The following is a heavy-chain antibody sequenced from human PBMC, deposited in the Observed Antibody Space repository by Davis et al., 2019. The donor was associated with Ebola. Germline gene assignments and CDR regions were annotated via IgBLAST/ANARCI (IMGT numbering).Heavy chain of an antibody. V-gene: IGHV3-30-3*01. Sequence: PGGFLRLSCAASGFTLSNYAMHWVRQAPGKGLEWVAVISYDGSNKNYADSVKGRLTISRDNSRNTLYLVMNSLRAEDTAVYYCAKDQSGSWSYFDYWGQGTLVTVSS. CDR1: GFTLSNYA. CDR3: AKDQSGSWSYFDY. J-gene: IGHJ4*02. D-gene: IGHD1-26*01. CDR2: ISYDGSNK.